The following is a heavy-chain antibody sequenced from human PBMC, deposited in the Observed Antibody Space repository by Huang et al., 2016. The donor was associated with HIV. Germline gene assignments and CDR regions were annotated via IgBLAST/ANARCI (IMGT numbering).Heavy chain of an antibody. Sequence: EVQLVESGGGLVKPGGSLRLSCAASGFSLDSYNMYWVRQTPGKGLEWVSCISPSSSFIDYADSVKGRFSISRDNAKNSLYLQMNNLRGEDTAVYYCARDRGQQLSPFDSWGQGTLVTVSS. D-gene: IGHD6-13*01. CDR1: GFSLDSYN. V-gene: IGHV3-21*01. J-gene: IGHJ4*02. CDR2: ISPSSSFI. CDR3: ARDRGQQLSPFDS.